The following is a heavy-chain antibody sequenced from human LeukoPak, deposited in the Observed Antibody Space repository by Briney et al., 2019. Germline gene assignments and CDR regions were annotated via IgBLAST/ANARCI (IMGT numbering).Heavy chain of an antibody. CDR1: GFTFSTYN. J-gene: IGHJ4*02. V-gene: IGHV3-21*01. Sequence: GGSLRLSCAASGFTFSTYNMNWVRQAPGKGLEWVSFISSSSTYIHYADSVKGRFTISRDNAKNSLYLQMNSLRAEDTAVYYCARDLPYDSNGRDPFDYWGQGTLLTVSS. D-gene: IGHD3-22*01. CDR3: ARDLPYDSNGRDPFDY. CDR2: ISSSSTYI.